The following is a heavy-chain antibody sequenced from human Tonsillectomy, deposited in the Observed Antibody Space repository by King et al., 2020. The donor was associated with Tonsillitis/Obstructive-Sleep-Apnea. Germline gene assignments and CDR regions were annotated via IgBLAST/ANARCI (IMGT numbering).Heavy chain of an antibody. J-gene: IGHJ6*03. CDR2: ISWNSGSI. D-gene: IGHD6-6*01. CDR1: GFTFDDYA. CDR3: AKDPSSSPYYYYSMDV. V-gene: IGHV3-9*01. Sequence: VQLVESGGGLVQPGRSLRPSCAASGFTFDDYAMHWVRQAPGKGVEWVSGISWNSGSIHYVDSVKGRFTISRDNAKNSLYLQMDSMRAEDTALYYCAKDPSSSPYYYYSMDVWGNGTTVTVSS.